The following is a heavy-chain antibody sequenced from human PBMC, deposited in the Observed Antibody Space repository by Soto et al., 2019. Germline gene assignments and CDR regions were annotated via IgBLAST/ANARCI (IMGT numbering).Heavy chain of an antibody. D-gene: IGHD3-3*01. CDR1: GYTFTSYG. J-gene: IGHJ3*02. CDR2: ISAYNGNT. Sequence: ASVKVSCKASGYTFTSYGISWVRQAPGQGLEWMGWISAYNGNTNYAQKLQGRVTMTTDTSTSTAYMELRSLRSDDTAVYYCARAGFLEWFIWEVAFDIWGQGTMVTVSS. V-gene: IGHV1-18*01. CDR3: ARAGFLEWFIWEVAFDI.